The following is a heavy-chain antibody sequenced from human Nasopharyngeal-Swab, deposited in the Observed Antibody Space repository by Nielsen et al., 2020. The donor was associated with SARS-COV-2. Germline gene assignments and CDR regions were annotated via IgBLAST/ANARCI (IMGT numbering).Heavy chain of an antibody. CDR2: INHSGST. D-gene: IGHD3-10*01. CDR3: ARVLIGTPAYGSGTIDY. J-gene: IGHJ4*02. V-gene: IGHV4-34*01. Sequence: WIRQPPGKGLEWIGEINHSGSTNYNPSLKSRVTISVDTSKNQFSLKLSSVTAADTAVYYCARVLIGTPAYGSGTIDYWGQGTLVTVPS.